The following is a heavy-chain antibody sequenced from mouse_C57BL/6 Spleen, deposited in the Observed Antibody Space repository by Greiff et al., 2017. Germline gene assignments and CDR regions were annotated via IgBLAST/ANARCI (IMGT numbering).Heavy chain of an antibody. Sequence: VQLKESGPGMVKPSQSLSLTCTVTGYSITSGYDWHWIRHFPGNNLEWMGYISYSGSTNYNPSLKSRISITHDTSKNHFFLKLNSVTTEDTAAYYCARSYGSSYGFDYWGQGTTLTVSS. CDR1: GYSITSGYD. V-gene: IGHV3-1*01. J-gene: IGHJ2*01. D-gene: IGHD1-1*01. CDR2: ISYSGST. CDR3: ARSYGSSYGFDY.